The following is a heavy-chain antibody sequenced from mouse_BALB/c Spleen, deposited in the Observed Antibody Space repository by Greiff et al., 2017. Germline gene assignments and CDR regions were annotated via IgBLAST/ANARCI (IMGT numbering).Heavy chain of an antibody. CDR1: GYSITSDYA. CDR2: ISYSGST. Sequence: EVKLMESGPGLVKPSQSLSLTCTVTGYSITSDYAWNWIRQFPGNKLEWMGYISYSGSTSYNPSLKSRISITRDTSKNQFFLQLNSVTTEDTATYYCAREVIYYYGSSWYFDVWGAGTTVTVSS. CDR3: AREVIYYYGSSWYFDV. J-gene: IGHJ1*01. V-gene: IGHV3-2*02. D-gene: IGHD1-1*01.